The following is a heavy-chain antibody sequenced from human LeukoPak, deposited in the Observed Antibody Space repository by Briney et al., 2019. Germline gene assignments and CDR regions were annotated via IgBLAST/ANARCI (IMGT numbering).Heavy chain of an antibody. J-gene: IGHJ4*02. V-gene: IGHV3-9*01. D-gene: IGHD6-19*01. CDR2: ISWNSGSI. CDR3: AKDKSPVTGRVFLDY. CDR1: GFTFEDYA. Sequence: GGSLRLSCAASGFTFEDYAMHWVRQAPGKGLEWVSDISWNSGSIGYADSVKGRFTISRDNAKNSLYLQMNSLRVEDTALYYCAKDKSPVTGRVFLDYWGQGSLVTVSS.